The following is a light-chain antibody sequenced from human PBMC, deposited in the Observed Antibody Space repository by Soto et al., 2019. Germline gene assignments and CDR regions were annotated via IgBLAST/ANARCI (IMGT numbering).Light chain of an antibody. CDR2: YDS. V-gene: IGLV3-21*04. CDR1: NIGSKS. Sequence: SYELTQPPSVSVAPGKTATINCGGNNIGSKSVHWYQQRPGQAPVVVIYYDSDRPSGIPERFSGSNSGNTATLTISRVEAGDEADYYCQVWDSSEGVFGTGTKLTVL. J-gene: IGLJ1*01. CDR3: QVWDSSEGV.